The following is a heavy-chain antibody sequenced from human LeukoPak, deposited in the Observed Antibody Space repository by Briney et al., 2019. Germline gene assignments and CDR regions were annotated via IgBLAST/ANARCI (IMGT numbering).Heavy chain of an antibody. CDR3: ARDTSSGSSYFDY. J-gene: IGHJ4*02. D-gene: IGHD3-10*01. V-gene: IGHV1-69*13. CDR2: IIPIFGTA. Sequence: SVKASCKASGGTFSSYAISWVRQAPGQGLEWMGGIIPIFGTANYAQKFQGRVTITADESTSTAYMELSSLRSEDTAVYYCARDTSSGSSYFDYWGQGTLVTVSS. CDR1: GGTFSSYA.